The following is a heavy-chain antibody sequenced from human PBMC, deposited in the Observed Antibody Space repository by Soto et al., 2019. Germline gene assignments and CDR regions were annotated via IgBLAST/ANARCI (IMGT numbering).Heavy chain of an antibody. CDR3: ARESLNERGCSYVTDAFDI. V-gene: IGHV1-69*13. CDR2: IIPIFGTA. Sequence: SVKVSCKASGGTFSSYAISWVRQAPGQGLEWMGGIIPIFGTANYAQKFQGRVTITADESTSTAYMELSSLRSEDTAVYYCARESLNERGCSYVTDAFDIWGQGTMVTVSS. J-gene: IGHJ3*02. CDR1: GGTFSSYA. D-gene: IGHD5-18*01.